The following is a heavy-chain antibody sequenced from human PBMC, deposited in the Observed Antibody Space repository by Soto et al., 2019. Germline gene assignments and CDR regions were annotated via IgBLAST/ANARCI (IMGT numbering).Heavy chain of an antibody. D-gene: IGHD1-26*01. Sequence: GGSLRLSCASSGFTFSSYVMTWVRQAPGKGLEWVSTISGSGGSTYYEDSVKGRFTISRDNSKNTLVLQMNSLRAEDTAIYYCAKLDYSHNYYAGYGLAVRGQGTTVTVSS. CDR3: AKLDYSHNYYAGYGLAV. V-gene: IGHV3-23*01. CDR1: GFTFSSYV. J-gene: IGHJ6*02. CDR2: ISGSGGST.